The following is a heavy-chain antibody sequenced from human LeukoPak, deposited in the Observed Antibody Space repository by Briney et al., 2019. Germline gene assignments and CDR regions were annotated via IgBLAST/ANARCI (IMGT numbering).Heavy chain of an antibody. Sequence: SGTLSLTCAVSGGSISSSNWWSWVRQPPGKGLEWIGEIYHSGSTNYNPSLKSRVTISVDTSKNQFSLKLSSVTAADTAVYYCAREDYYDSSGYFGWFDPWGQGTLVTVSS. CDR2: IYHSGST. CDR1: GGSISSSNW. CDR3: AREDYYDSSGYFGWFDP. J-gene: IGHJ5*02. D-gene: IGHD3-22*01. V-gene: IGHV4-4*02.